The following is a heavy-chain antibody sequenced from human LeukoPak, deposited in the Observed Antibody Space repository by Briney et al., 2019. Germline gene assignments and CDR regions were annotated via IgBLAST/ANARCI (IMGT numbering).Heavy chain of an antibody. V-gene: IGHV4-34*01. CDR1: GGSFSGYY. CDR2: INHSGST. CDR3: ARGRGVSGSRALGY. J-gene: IGHJ4*02. Sequence: PSETLSLTCAVYGGSFSGYYWSWIRQPPGKGLEWIGEINHSGSTNYNPSLKSRVTISVDTSKNQFSLKLSSVPAADTAVYYCARGRGVSGSRALGYWGQGTLVTVSS. D-gene: IGHD6-19*01.